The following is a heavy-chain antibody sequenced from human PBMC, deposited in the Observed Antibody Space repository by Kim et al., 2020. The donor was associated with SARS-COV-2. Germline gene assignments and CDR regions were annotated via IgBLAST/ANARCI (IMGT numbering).Heavy chain of an antibody. Sequence: RGRLTISRDNSQNPLYLQMTSLRAEDTAVYYCARDGVSSSSGYYYYGMDVWGQGTTVTVSS. J-gene: IGHJ6*02. CDR3: ARDGVSSSSGYYYYGMDV. D-gene: IGHD6-6*01. V-gene: IGHV3-30*01.